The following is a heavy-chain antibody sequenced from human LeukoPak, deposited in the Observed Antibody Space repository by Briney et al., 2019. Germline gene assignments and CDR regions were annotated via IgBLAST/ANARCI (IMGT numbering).Heavy chain of an antibody. D-gene: IGHD3-22*01. CDR1: GYTFTSYD. V-gene: IGHV1-69*04. J-gene: IGHJ4*02. CDR2: IIPILGIA. Sequence: SVKVSCKASGYTFTSYDISWVRQAPGQGLEWMGRIIPILGIANYAQKFQGRVTITADKSTSTAYMELSSLRSEDTAVYYCARGPYDSSGYYTPIFDYWGQGTLVTVSS. CDR3: ARGPYDSSGYYTPIFDY.